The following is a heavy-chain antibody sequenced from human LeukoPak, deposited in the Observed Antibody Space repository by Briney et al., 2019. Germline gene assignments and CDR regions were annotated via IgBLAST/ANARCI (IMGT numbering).Heavy chain of an antibody. D-gene: IGHD2-8*01. CDR1: GFTFSSYA. CDR3: AKDHVMEGMDY. J-gene: IGHJ4*02. CDR2: INDNGAGT. V-gene: IGHV3-23*01. Sequence: GGSLRLSCAASGFTFSSYAMSWVRQAPGKGLKWVSTINDNGAGTYYADSVKGRSTISRDNSYNTVSLQMNSLRAEDTAVYYCAKDHVMEGMDYWGQGTLVTVSS.